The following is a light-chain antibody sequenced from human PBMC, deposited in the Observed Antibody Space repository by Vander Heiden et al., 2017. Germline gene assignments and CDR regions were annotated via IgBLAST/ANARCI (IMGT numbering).Light chain of an antibody. V-gene: IGKV1-39*01. J-gene: IGKJ1*01. Sequence: IQMTRSPSSLSASVGDRVIITDRASQSISSFLSWYKQKQGKATRLLIYGAASLQSGVTSRFSGSGSGTVFTLTISSLQTEDCATYYCQQSYSTPRTVGQGTKVEIK. CDR1: QSISSF. CDR2: GAA. CDR3: QQSYSTPRT.